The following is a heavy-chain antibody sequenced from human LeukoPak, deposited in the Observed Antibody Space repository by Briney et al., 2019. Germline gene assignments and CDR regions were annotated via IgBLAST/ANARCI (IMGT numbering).Heavy chain of an antibody. Sequence: SETLSLTCTVSGGSISSYYWSWIRQPPGKGLEWIGYIYYSGSTNYNPSLKSRVTISVDTSKNQFSLKLSSVTAADTAVYYCARGYYYGSGSYYGDAFDIWSQGTMVTVSS. D-gene: IGHD3-10*01. V-gene: IGHV4-59*01. CDR3: ARGYYYGSGSYYGDAFDI. J-gene: IGHJ3*02. CDR2: IYYSGST. CDR1: GGSISSYY.